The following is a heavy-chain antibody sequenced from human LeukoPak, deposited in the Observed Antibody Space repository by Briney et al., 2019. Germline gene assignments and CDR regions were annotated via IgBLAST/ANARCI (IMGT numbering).Heavy chain of an antibody. D-gene: IGHD3-22*01. J-gene: IGHJ3*02. V-gene: IGHV4-39*07. CDR3: ARANYYDSSGYSRGAFDI. CDR1: GGSISSSRYY. Sequence: SETLSLTCTVSGGSISSSRYYWGWIRQPPGKGLEWIGSIYESGNTYYNPSLKSRVTISVDTSKNQFSLKLSSVTAADTAVYYCARANYYDSSGYSRGAFDIWGQGTMVTVSS. CDR2: IYESGNT.